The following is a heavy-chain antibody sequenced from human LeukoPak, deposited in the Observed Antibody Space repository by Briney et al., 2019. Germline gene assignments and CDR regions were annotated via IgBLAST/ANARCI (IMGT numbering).Heavy chain of an antibody. J-gene: IGHJ3*02. D-gene: IGHD3-22*01. CDR3: AREGVVVTAFDI. V-gene: IGHV4-30-4*01. CDR2: IYYSGST. Sequence: SQTLSLTCTVSGGSISSGDYYWSWLRQPPGKGLEWIGYIYYSGSTYYNPSLKSRVTISVDTSKNQFSLKLSSVTAADTAVYYCAREGVVVTAFDIWGQGTMVTVSS. CDR1: GGSISSGDYY.